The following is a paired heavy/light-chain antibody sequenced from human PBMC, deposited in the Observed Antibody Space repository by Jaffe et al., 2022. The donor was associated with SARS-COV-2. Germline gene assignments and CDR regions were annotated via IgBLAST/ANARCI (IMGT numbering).Light chain of an antibody. CDR2: WAS. J-gene: IGKJ4*01. Sequence: DIVMTQSPDSLAVSLGERATINCKSSQSIFYNSNNKNYLAWYQQRPGQPPKLLISWASIRESGVPDRFSGSGSGTDFTLTISSLQAEDVAVYYCQQYYTAPLFGGGTRVEIK. CDR3: QQYYTAPL. CDR1: QSIFYNSNNKNY. V-gene: IGKV4-1*01.
Heavy chain of an antibody. CDR3: AMRGDGSNYYYFDS. CDR1: GSSFTNSI. CDR2: INTDTGNP. V-gene: IGHV7-4-1*02. J-gene: IGHJ4*02. D-gene: IGHD1-26*01. Sequence: QVQLVQSGSELKKPGASVKVSCKSSGSSFTNSIMNWVRQAPGQGLEWLGWINTDTGNPTYAQGFPGRFVFSLDTSVATAYLQISSLKTEDTAVYYCAMRGDGSNYYYFDSWGQGTLVTVSS.